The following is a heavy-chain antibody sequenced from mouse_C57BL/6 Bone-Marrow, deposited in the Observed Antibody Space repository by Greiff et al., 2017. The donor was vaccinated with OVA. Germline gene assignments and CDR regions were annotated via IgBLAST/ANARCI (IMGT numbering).Heavy chain of an antibody. CDR2: ISSGSSTI. CDR1: GFTFSDYG. V-gene: IGHV5-17*01. D-gene: IGHD1-1*01. Sequence: DVKLVESGGGLVKPGGSLELSCAASGFTFSDYGMHWVRQAPEKGLEWVAYISSGSSTIYYADTVKGRFTISRDNAKNTLFLQMTSLRSEDTAMYYCARPYYYGSLPWFAYWGQGTLVTVSA. CDR3: ARPYYYGSLPWFAY. J-gene: IGHJ3*01.